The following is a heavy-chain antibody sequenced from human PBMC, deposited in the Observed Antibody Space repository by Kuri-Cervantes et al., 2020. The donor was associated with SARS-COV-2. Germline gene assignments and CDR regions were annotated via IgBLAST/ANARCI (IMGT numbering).Heavy chain of an antibody. V-gene: IGHV3-21*01. CDR1: GFTFSSYS. Sequence: GESLKISCASSGFTFSSYSMSWVRQAPGKGLESVSSISSSSSYIYYADSVKSRFTISRDNAKNSLYLQMNSLRAEDTAVYYCARDLTYTAAAWFDPWGQGTLVTVSS. CDR2: ISSSSSYI. J-gene: IGHJ5*02. D-gene: IGHD5-18*01. CDR3: ARDLTYTAAAWFDP.